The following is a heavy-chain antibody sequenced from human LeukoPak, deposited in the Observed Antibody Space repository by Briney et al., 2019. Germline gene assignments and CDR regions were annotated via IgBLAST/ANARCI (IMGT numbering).Heavy chain of an antibody. CDR1: GFTFDDYA. Sequence: GGSLRLSCAASGFTFDDYAMSWVRQAPGKGLEWVSGINWNGGSTGYADSVKGRFTISRDNSKNTLYLQMSSLRTEDTAVYYCVKSSGFYDYWGQGTLVTVSS. D-gene: IGHD6-19*01. J-gene: IGHJ4*02. CDR3: VKSSGFYDY. CDR2: INWNGGST. V-gene: IGHV3-20*04.